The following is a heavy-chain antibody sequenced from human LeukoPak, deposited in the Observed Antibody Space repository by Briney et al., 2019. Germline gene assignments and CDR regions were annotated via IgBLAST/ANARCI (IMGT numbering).Heavy chain of an antibody. CDR1: GFSISSSTYY. CDR2: IYYSGST. D-gene: IGHD3-10*01. Sequence: SETLSLTCTVSGFSISSSTYYWGWIRQPPGKGLEWIGSIYYSGSTYYNPSLKSRVTISVDTSKNRFSLKLTSVTAADTAVYYCARHDYYGPDNWFDPWGQGTLVTVSS. V-gene: IGHV4-39*01. CDR3: ARHDYYGPDNWFDP. J-gene: IGHJ5*02.